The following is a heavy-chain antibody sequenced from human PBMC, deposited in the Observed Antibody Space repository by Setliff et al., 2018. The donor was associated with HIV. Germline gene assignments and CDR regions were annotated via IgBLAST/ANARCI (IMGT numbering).Heavy chain of an antibody. CDR2: INPINGDA. J-gene: IGHJ4*02. V-gene: IGHV1-46*01. Sequence: ASVKVSCKASGYTFTSYYMHWVRQAPGQGLEWMGVINPINGDATFVRNFQGRGTMTRETSTKTVYMELSSLKFEDTAVYYCVRGGPRGLGVAALEFDSWGQGTLVTVSS. CDR3: VRGGPRGLGVAALEFDS. CDR1: GYTFTSYY. D-gene: IGHD6-19*01.